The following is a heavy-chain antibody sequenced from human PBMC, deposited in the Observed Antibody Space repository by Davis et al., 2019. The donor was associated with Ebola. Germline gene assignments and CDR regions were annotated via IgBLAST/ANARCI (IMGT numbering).Heavy chain of an antibody. CDR3: ARLYGSGSYDY. CDR1: GGSISSSSYY. D-gene: IGHD3-10*01. J-gene: IGHJ4*02. CDR2: IYYSGST. V-gene: IGHV4-39*01. Sequence: SETLSLTCTVSGGSISSSSYYWGWIRQPPGKGLEWIGSIYYSGSTYYNPSLKSRVTISVDTSKNQFSLKQSSVTAADTAVYYCARLYGSGSYDYWGQGTLVTVSS.